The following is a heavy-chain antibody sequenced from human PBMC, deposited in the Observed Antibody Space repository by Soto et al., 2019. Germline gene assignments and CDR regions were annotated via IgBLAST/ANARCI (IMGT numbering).Heavy chain of an antibody. CDR3: ARDAAVGLFDY. CDR1: GYTFTNFG. CDR2: ISAYNGST. V-gene: IGHV1-18*01. D-gene: IGHD1-26*01. Sequence: ASVKVSCKASGYTFTNFGISWVRQAPGQGLEWMGWISAYNGSTKYEQKLQGRVTMTTDTSTSTAYMELRSLRSDDTAVYYCARDAAVGLFDYWGQGTLVTVSS. J-gene: IGHJ4*02.